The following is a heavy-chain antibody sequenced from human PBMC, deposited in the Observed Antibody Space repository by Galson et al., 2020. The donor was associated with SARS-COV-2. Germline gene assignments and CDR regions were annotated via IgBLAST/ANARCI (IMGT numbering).Heavy chain of an antibody. V-gene: IGHV4-39*01. Sequence: SQTLSLTCTVSGGSISGSSSYWGWIRQPPGKGLEWIATIYFSGNTYYNPSLKTRVTISVDTSKNQFSLILTSVTATDTAVYYCASPLVAYFDNRGHWGQGTLVTVSS. D-gene: IGHD3-9*01. CDR3: ASPLVAYFDNRGH. CDR1: GGSISGSSSY. J-gene: IGHJ4*02. CDR2: IYFSGNT.